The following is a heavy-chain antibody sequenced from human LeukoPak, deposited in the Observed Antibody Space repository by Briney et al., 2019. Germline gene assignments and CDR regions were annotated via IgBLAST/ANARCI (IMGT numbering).Heavy chain of an antibody. D-gene: IGHD4-17*01. CDR3: ARAGGYGDYPYYFDY. V-gene: IGHV1-18*01. J-gene: IGHJ4*02. CDR2: ISAYNGNT. Sequence: GASVKVSCKASGYTFTSYGISWVRQAPGQGLEWMGWISAYNGNTNYAQKLQGRVTMTTDTSTSTAYMELRSLRSDDTAVYYCARAGGYGDYPYYFDYWGQGTLVTVSS. CDR1: GYTFTSYG.